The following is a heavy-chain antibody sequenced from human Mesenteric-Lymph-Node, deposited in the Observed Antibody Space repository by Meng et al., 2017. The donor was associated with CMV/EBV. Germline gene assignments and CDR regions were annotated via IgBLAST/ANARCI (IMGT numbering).Heavy chain of an antibody. V-gene: IGHV3-30*02. CDR1: GFTFSSYG. Sequence: LSLTCAASGFTFSSYGMHWVRQAPGKGLEWVAFIRYDGSNKYYADSVKGRFTISRDNSKNTLYLQMNSLRAEDTAVYYCAKDYTTYYDFWSGYSNYAMDVWGQGTTVTVSS. J-gene: IGHJ6*02. CDR3: AKDYTTYYDFWSGYSNYAMDV. CDR2: IRYDGSNK. D-gene: IGHD3-3*01.